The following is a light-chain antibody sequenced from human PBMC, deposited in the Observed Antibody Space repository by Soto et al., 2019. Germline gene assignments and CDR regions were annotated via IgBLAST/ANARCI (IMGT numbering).Light chain of an antibody. CDR3: CSYAGSARYV. V-gene: IGLV2-11*01. J-gene: IGLJ1*01. CDR2: DVS. CDR1: SSDVGTYNY. Sequence: QSALTQPRSVSGSLGQSVTISCTGTSSDVGTYNYVSWYQQQPGKAPKVMIYDVSERPSGVPDRFSGSKSGNTASLTISGLQAEDEAEYYCCSYAGSARYVLGTGTKLTVL.